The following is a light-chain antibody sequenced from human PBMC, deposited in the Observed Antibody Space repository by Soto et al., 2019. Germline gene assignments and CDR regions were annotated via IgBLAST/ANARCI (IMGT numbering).Light chain of an antibody. CDR1: QSVSSSY. CDR3: QQYGSSPTWT. Sequence: ENGLTQSPGALSLSTGERATLSCRASQSVSSSYLAWYQQKPGQAPRLLIYGASSRATGIPDRFSGSGSGTDFTLTISRLEPEDFAVYYCQQYGSSPTWTFGHGAKVDVK. CDR2: GAS. J-gene: IGKJ1*01. V-gene: IGKV3-20*01.